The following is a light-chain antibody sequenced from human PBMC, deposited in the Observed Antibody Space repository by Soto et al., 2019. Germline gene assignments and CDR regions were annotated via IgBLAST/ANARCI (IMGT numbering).Light chain of an antibody. Sequence: EIVLTQSPGTLSLSPGERVTLSCRASQSISNNHLAWYQQKPGQAPRLLIHGTSNRATGIPDRFSGGGSGTDFTLTISRLEPEDFAVYYCQQFSSYPLTFGGGTKVDIK. J-gene: IGKJ4*01. CDR1: QSISNNH. CDR2: GTS. V-gene: IGKV3-20*01. CDR3: QQFSSYPLT.